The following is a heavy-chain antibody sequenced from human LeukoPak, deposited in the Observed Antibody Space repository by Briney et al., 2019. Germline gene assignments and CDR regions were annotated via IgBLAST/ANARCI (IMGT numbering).Heavy chain of an antibody. V-gene: IGHV3-74*01. D-gene: IGHD1-26*01. J-gene: IGHJ4*02. CDR1: GFTFSTYW. CDR3: ATISRSVSYHFDY. Sequence: GGSLRLSCAASGFTFSTYWMHWVRQAPGKELVWVSRINGEGSDTDYADSVKGRFTISRDNAKNTLYLQMNSLRVEDTSVYYCATISRSVSYHFDYWGQGTLVTVSS. CDR2: INGEGSDT.